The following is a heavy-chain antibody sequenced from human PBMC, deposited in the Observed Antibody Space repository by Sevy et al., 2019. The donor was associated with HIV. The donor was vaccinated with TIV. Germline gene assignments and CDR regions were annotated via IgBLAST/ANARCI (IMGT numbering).Heavy chain of an antibody. CDR1: GGSISSYY. CDR2: IYYSGST. D-gene: IGHD6-6*01. CDR3: ARGYSSSSHYYYYYMDV. Sequence: SETLSLTCTVSGGSISSYYWSWIRQPPGKGLEWIGYIYYSGSTNYNPSLKGRVTISVDTSKNQFSLKLSSVTAADTAVYYCARGYSSSSHYYYYYMDVWGKGTTVTVSS. V-gene: IGHV4-59*01. J-gene: IGHJ6*03.